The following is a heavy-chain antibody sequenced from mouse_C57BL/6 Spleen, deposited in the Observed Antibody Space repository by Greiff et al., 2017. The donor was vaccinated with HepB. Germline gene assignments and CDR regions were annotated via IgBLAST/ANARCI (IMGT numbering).Heavy chain of an antibody. D-gene: IGHD1-1*01. Sequence: EVQLVESEGGLVQPGSSMKLSCTASGFTFSDYYMAWVRQVPEKGLEWVANINYDGSSTYYLDSLKSRFIISRDNAKNILYLQMSSLKSEDTATYYCARITTVPAMVYWGQGTSVTVSS. CDR3: ARITTVPAMVY. V-gene: IGHV5-16*01. CDR2: INYDGSST. J-gene: IGHJ4*01. CDR1: GFTFSDYY.